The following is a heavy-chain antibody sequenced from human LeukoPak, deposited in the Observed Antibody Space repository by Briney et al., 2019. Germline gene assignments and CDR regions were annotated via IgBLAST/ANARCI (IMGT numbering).Heavy chain of an antibody. J-gene: IGHJ4*02. CDR3: TVAVAGTRAPGY. V-gene: IGHV5-51*01. CDR2: IYPADSDT. CDR1: GXSFSSYW. Sequence: GESLKISCKGSGXSFSSYWSGWVRQVPGKGLEWMGIIYPADSDTRYSPSFRGQVTISADKSITTAYLQWSSLKASDTAMYYCTVAVAGTRAPGYWGQGTLVTVSS. D-gene: IGHD6-19*01.